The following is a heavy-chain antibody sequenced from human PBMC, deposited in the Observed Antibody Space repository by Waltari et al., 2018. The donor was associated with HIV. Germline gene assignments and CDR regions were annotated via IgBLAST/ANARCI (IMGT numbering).Heavy chain of an antibody. CDR1: GYTFTGSY. J-gene: IGHJ5*02. CDR2: INPNSGGT. V-gene: IGHV1-2*02. Sequence: QVQLVQSGAEVKKPGASVQVSGQASGYTFTGSYMHCVRQAPGQGLEWMGWINPNSGGTNYAQKFQGRVTRTRDTSISTAYMELSRLGSDDTAVYYCARAAAGGNWFDPWGQGTLVTVSS. CDR3: ARAAAGGNWFDP. D-gene: IGHD1-26*01.